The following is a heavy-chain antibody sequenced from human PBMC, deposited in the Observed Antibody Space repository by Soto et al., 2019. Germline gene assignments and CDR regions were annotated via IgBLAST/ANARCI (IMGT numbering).Heavy chain of an antibody. CDR2: IKEDGGQK. D-gene: IGHD3-10*01. V-gene: IGHV3-7*01. Sequence: EVQLVESGGDLVQPGGSLRLSCAVSGFTFSHYWMTWVRQAPGKGLEWVANIKEDGGQKNYVDSVKGRFTVSRDNAKNSLYLQMNSLRAEDTAVYYCARSGSEVDYWGQGTLVIVSS. CDR1: GFTFSHYW. J-gene: IGHJ4*02. CDR3: ARSGSEVDY.